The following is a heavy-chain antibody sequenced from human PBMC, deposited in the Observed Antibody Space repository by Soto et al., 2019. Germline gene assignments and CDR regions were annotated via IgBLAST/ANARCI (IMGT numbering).Heavy chain of an antibody. CDR3: ARTGYCSGGSCYYYGMDV. Sequence: QVQLVESGGGVVQPGRSLRLSYAASGFTFSSYGMHWVRQAPGKGLEWVAVIWYDGSNKYYADSVKGRFTISRDNSKNTLYLQMNSLRAEDTAVYYCARTGYCSGGSCYYYGMDVWGQGTTVTVSS. CDR2: IWYDGSNK. J-gene: IGHJ6*02. CDR1: GFTFSSYG. V-gene: IGHV3-33*01. D-gene: IGHD2-15*01.